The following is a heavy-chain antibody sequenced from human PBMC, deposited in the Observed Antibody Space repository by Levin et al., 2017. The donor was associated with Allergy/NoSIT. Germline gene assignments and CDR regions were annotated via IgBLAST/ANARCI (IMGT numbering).Heavy chain of an antibody. D-gene: IGHD5-18*01. CDR1: GDSISSGGYS. CDR2: IYLSGST. J-gene: IGHJ4*02. V-gene: IGHV4-30-2*01. CDR3: ARVAGYSYGYYFDY. Sequence: SQTLSLTCAVSGDSISSGGYSWSWIRQPPGKGLEWIGNIYLSGSTYYNPSLKSRVTISEDRYKNQFSLNLSSVAAADTAVYYCARVAGYSYGYYFDYWGQGTLVTVSS.